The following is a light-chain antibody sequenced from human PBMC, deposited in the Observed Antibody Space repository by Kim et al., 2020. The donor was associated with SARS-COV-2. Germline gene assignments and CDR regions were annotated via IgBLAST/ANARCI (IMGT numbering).Light chain of an antibody. CDR2: LDN. CDR1: FSNIGSYT. Sequence: QSVLTQPPSTSGTPGQRVTISCSGDFSNIGSYTVQWYQHLPGTTPKLLISLDNEQSSGVPDRFSGSRSGTSASLAISGLQTEDDGDYYCASWDDRLNGVVFGAGTQLTVL. CDR3: ASWDDRLNGVV. J-gene: IGLJ2*01. V-gene: IGLV1-44*01.